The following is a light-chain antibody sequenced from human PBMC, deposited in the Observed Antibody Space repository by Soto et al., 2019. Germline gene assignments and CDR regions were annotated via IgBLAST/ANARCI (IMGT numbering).Light chain of an antibody. CDR1: QSLLHSNGYNY. CDR3: MQATSLT. J-gene: IGKJ5*01. CDR2: LGS. Sequence: IVMTQSPLSLPVTPGEPASISCRSSQSLLHSNGYNYLDWYLQKPGQSPQLLIYLGSNRASGVPDGFSGSGSGTDFTLKISRVEAEDVGVYYCMQATSLTFGQGTRLEIK. V-gene: IGKV2-28*01.